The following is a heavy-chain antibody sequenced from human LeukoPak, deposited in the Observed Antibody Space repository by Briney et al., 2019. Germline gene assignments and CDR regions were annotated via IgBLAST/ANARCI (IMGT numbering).Heavy chain of an antibody. J-gene: IGHJ4*02. CDR1: GFTFDNYA. V-gene: IGHV3-23*01. CDR2: ISGSGGRT. CDR3: ANWVERTMTYFDY. Sequence: GWSLRLSCAASGFTFDNYAMSWVRQAPGRGLKWLSAISGSGGRTYYADSVKGRFTISRDNSKNTLYLQMQSLRVEDTGVYYCANWVERTMTYFDYWGQGTLVTVSS. D-gene: IGHD3-22*01.